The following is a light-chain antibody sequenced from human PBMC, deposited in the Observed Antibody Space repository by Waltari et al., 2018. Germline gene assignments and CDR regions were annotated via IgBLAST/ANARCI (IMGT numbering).Light chain of an antibody. CDR3: HQYYTTPRT. V-gene: IGKV2-24*01. CDR1: QSLVHSDGNTY. J-gene: IGKJ1*01. CDR2: WAS. Sequence: DIVLTQTPLSSPVTLGQPASISCRSSQSLVHSDGNTYLSWLQPRPGQPPKLLLYWASTRASGAPDRFSGSGSGTDFTLTISSLQAEDVAVYYCHQYYTTPRTFGQGTKVEIK.